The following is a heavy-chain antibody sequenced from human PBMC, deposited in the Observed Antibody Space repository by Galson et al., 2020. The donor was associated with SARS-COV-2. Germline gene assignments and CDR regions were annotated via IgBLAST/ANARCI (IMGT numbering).Heavy chain of an antibody. Sequence: SGPRLVKPTQTVTLTCTFSGFSLGSTGMCVTWIRQPPGKALEWLARIDWDDDKFYRTSLKTRLSISKDTSKNQVVLTMTNVDPQDTATYFCARIGFYDGSALDYWGQGILVTVSS. D-gene: IGHD3-22*01. V-gene: IGHV2-70*16. J-gene: IGHJ4*02. CDR2: IDWDDDK. CDR3: ARIGFYDGSALDY. CDR1: GFSLGSTGMC.